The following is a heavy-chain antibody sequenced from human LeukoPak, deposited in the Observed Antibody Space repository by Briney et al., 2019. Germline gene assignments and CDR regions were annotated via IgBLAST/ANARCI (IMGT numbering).Heavy chain of an antibody. CDR3: VRSGGY. CDR1: GFXFSSHW. J-gene: IGHJ4*02. D-gene: IGHD1-26*01. V-gene: IGHV3-7*05. Sequence: GGSLRLSCAASGFXFSSHWINWVRQAPGKGLEWVANIKEGGSEKYYVDSVKGRFTISRDNAKNSLCLQMNSLRAEDTAIYYCVRSGGYWGQGTLVTVSS. CDR2: IKEGGSEK.